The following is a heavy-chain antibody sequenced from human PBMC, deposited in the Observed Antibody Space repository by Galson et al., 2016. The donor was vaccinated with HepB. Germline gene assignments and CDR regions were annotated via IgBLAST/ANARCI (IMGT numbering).Heavy chain of an antibody. J-gene: IGHJ6*02. CDR3: ARAWVDLQRYFYGMDV. CDR2: ISAYNGNT. D-gene: IGHD5-12*01. CDR1: GYTFTDYY. V-gene: IGHV1-18*04. Sequence: SAKVSCKASGYTFTDYYIHWVRQAPGQGFECMGWISAYNGNTNYAQNLQDRVTMTTDTSTSTAYMELRSLKSDDTAVYYCARAWVDLQRYFYGMDVWGQGTTVTVSS.